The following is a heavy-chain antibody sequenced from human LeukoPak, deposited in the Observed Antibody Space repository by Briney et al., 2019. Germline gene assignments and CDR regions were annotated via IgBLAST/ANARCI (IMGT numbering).Heavy chain of an antibody. CDR3: ARADILTGYFMDV. J-gene: IGHJ6*03. D-gene: IGHD3-9*01. Sequence: GGSLRLSCAASGFTFISYEMHWVRQAPGKGLEWVSYISSSGSTIYYADSVRGRFTASRDNAKNSLYLQVNSLRAEDTAVYYCARADILTGYFMDVWGKGTTVTVSS. CDR1: GFTFISYE. CDR2: ISSSGSTI. V-gene: IGHV3-48*03.